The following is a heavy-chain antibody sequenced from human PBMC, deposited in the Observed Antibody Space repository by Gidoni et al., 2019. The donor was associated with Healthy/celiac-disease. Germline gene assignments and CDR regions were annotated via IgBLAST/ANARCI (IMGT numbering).Heavy chain of an antibody. V-gene: IGHV3-73*01. Sequence: EVQLVESGGGVVQPGGSMKLCCAASGVTFSGSAMHWVRKASGKGLEWVRRIRSKANSSATAYASSVKGRFTISRDDSKITAYLQMNSLKTEDTAVYYCTSHQGIAVAGPAYWGQGTLVTVSS. CDR1: GVTFSGSA. J-gene: IGHJ4*02. D-gene: IGHD6-19*01. CDR2: IRSKANSSAT. CDR3: TSHQGIAVAGPAY.